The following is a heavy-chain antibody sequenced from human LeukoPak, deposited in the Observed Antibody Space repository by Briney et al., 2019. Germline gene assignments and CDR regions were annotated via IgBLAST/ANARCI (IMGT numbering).Heavy chain of an antibody. D-gene: IGHD5-12*01. CDR2: IIPIIGTA. CDR3: ARGPSGYLIY. Sequence: ASVKVSCKTSGGTFSSYAISWVRQAPGQGLEWMGGIIPIIGTANYAQKFQGRDTITADESTSTAYMELSSLRSEDTAVYYCARGPSGYLIYWGQGTLVTVSS. CDR1: GGTFSSYA. V-gene: IGHV1-69*13. J-gene: IGHJ4*02.